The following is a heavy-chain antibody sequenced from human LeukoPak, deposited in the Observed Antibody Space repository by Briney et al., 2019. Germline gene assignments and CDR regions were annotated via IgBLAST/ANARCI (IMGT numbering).Heavy chain of an antibody. CDR3: ARDHFHYGDYPDAFDI. V-gene: IGHV1-46*01. J-gene: IGHJ3*02. D-gene: IGHD4-17*01. CDR2: INPSGGST. Sequence: ASVKVSCKASGYTFTSYYMHWVRQAPGQGLEWMGIINPSGGSTSYAQKFQGRVTMTRDMSTSTVYMELSSLRSEDTALYYCARDHFHYGDYPDAFDIWGQGTMVTVSS. CDR1: GYTFTSYY.